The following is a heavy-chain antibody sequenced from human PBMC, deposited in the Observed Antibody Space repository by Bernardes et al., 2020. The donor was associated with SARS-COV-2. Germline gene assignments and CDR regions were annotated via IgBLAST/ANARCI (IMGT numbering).Heavy chain of an antibody. Sequence: SETLSLTCTVSGGSISSGGYYWSWIRQHPGKGLEWIGYIYYSGRTYYNPSLKSRVTISVDTSKNQFSLKLSSVTAADTAVYYCARTYITMIVVVGAFDIWGQGTMVTVSS. V-gene: IGHV4-31*03. CDR2: IYYSGRT. CDR3: ARTYITMIVVVGAFDI. J-gene: IGHJ3*02. D-gene: IGHD3-22*01. CDR1: GGSISSGGYY.